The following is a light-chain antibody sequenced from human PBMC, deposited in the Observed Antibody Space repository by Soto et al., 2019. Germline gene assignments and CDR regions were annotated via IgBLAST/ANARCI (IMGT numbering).Light chain of an antibody. CDR2: AAS. CDR1: QNVITC. V-gene: IGKV1-39*01. J-gene: IGKJ1*01. CDR3: QQTHAVPRT. Sequence: DIQMTQSQSSLSASVGDRVTITCRASQNVITCLNWYQQKPGKAPKLLIYAASSLQSGVPLRFSGSGSGTTFILTISSLQPEDFATYFCQQTHAVPRTFGHGTIVDIK.